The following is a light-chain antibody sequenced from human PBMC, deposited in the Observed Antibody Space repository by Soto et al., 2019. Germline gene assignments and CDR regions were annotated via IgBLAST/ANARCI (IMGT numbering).Light chain of an antibody. J-gene: IGLJ3*02. CDR1: SRDVGAYKF. Sequence: QSALTQPPSASGSPGQSVTISCTGSSRDVGAYKFVSWYQQLPGTAPKLLIYDNNKRPSGIPDRFSGSKSGTSATLGITGLQTGDEADYYCGTWDSSLSAGVFGGGTKLTVL. V-gene: IGLV1-51*01. CDR2: DNN. CDR3: GTWDSSLSAGV.